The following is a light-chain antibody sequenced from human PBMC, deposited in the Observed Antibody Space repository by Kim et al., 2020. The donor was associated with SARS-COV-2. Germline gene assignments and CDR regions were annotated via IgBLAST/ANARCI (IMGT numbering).Light chain of an antibody. J-gene: IGKJ4*01. Sequence: ASVGDRVTITCRASQGINSDLAWYQQKPGKAPNLLIYVASTLQSGVPSRFSGSGSGTEFTLTISSLQPEDFATYYCQQLNSYPLSFGGGTKVDIK. V-gene: IGKV1-9*01. CDR1: QGINSD. CDR3: QQLNSYPLS. CDR2: VAS.